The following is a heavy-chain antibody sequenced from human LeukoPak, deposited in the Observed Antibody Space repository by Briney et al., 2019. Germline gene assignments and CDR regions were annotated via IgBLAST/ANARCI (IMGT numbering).Heavy chain of an antibody. D-gene: IGHD3-22*01. CDR1: GGTFSSYA. V-gene: IGHV1-69*06. J-gene: IGHJ3*02. Sequence: SVTVSCKASGGTFSSYAIGWVRQAPGQGLEWMGGIIPIFGTANYAQKFQGRVTITADKSTSTAYMELSSLRSEDTAVYYCARGPYYDSSGYYDAFDIWGQGTMVTVSS. CDR2: IIPIFGTA. CDR3: ARGPYYDSSGYYDAFDI.